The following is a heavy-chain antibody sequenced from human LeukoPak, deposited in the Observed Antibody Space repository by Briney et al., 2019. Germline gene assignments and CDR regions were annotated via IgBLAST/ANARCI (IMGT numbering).Heavy chain of an antibody. CDR2: IKQDGSEK. D-gene: IGHD2-2*01. J-gene: IGHJ4*02. V-gene: IGHV3-7*03. CDR1: GFTFSSYW. CDR3: AKDPLSRGYCSSTSCYAGYFDY. Sequence: GGSLRLSCAASGFTFSSYWMSWVRQAPGKGLEWVANIKQDGSEKYFVDSVKGRFTISRDNAKNSLYLQMSSLRTEDTALYYCAKDPLSRGYCSSTSCYAGYFDYWGQGTLVTVSS.